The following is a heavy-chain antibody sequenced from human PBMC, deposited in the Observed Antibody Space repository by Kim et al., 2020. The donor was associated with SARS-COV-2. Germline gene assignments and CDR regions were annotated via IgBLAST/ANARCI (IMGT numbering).Heavy chain of an antibody. CDR2: INQSGST. Sequence: SETLSLTCGVYGGSSSGYHWTWIRQPPGKGLEWIGDINQSGSTKYNPSLKSRLTMSIDMSRSQFSLRLTSVTAADTAVYFCARVITIFGVPISSKYYYMDVWGKGXTVTVS. CDR3: ARVITIFGVPISSKYYYMDV. J-gene: IGHJ6*03. V-gene: IGHV4-34*01. D-gene: IGHD3-3*01. CDR1: GGSSSGYH.